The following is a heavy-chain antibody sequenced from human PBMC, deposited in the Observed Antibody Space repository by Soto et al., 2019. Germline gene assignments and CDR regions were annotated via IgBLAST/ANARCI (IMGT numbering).Heavy chain of an antibody. D-gene: IGHD2-15*01. CDR2: ISPSGTT. J-gene: IGHJ6*02. CDR1: SGSLSGYY. CDR3: ARDSPRYCSAGSCYFKDV. Sequence: QVQLHQWGAGLLKPSETLSLACSLYSGSLSGYYWSWIRQPPGKGLEWIGEISPSGTTNYSQSLKSRLSITIDMSKNQFSLQMISVTAADAAVYYCARDSPRYCSAGSCYFKDVWGRGTTVTVSS. V-gene: IGHV4-34*01.